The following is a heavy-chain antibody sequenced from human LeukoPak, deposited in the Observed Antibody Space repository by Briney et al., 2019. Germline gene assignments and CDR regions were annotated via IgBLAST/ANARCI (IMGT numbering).Heavy chain of an antibody. Sequence: GGSLRLSCAVSGFTFSNYWMHWVRQAPGKGLVWVSRINSDGSSTNYADSVKGRFTISRDNTKNTFYLQMNSLSAEDTAVYFCTRVGRPIYDYGGQGTLVTVSS. J-gene: IGHJ4*02. V-gene: IGHV3-74*01. CDR3: TRVGRPIYDY. D-gene: IGHD3-10*01. CDR2: INSDGSST. CDR1: GFTFSNYW.